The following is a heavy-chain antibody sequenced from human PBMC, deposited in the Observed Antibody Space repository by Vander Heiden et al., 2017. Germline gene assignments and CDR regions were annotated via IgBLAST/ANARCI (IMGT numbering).Heavy chain of an antibody. CDR2: IWYDGSIK. J-gene: IGHJ4*02. D-gene: IGHD3-22*01. V-gene: IGHV3-33*01. Sequence: QVQLVEPWGGVVQPGRSLRLPCVASGFTFSSYGRHRLRQAPGKGPEWVAVIWYDGSIKYYAGSVKCRFSISRDISKDKLYLQMNSLRAEDTAVYYCARDRGYYYDSRDFDYWGQGTLVTVSS. CDR3: ARDRGYYYDSRDFDY. CDR1: GFTFSSYG.